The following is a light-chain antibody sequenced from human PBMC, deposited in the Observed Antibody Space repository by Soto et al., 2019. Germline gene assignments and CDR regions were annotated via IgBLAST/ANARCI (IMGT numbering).Light chain of an antibody. CDR3: QQYNNWPLYT. CDR2: DAS. CDR1: QSVGGN. J-gene: IGKJ2*01. V-gene: IGKV3-15*01. Sequence: EIVMTQSPATLAVSPGERATLSCRASQSVGGNLAWYQQRPGRAPRLLIYDASTRATDIPARFSGSGSGTEFTLTINSLQSEDLALYYCQQYNNWPLYTFGQGTRLEI.